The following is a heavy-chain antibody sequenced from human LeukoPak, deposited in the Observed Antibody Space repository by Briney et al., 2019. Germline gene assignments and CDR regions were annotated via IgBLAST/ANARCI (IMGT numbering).Heavy chain of an antibody. J-gene: IGHJ4*02. V-gene: IGHV1-46*01. CDR1: GYTFTSYD. Sequence: ASVKVSCKASGYTFTSYDINWVRQAPGQGLEWLGMINPSGDDPKYAQKFQGRVTVTRDTSTRVVYMEMSSLTSEDTSVYYCATSSTGQLLMSYWGQGTLVTVSS. CDR2: INPSGDDP. CDR3: ATSSTGQLLMSY. D-gene: IGHD4-17*01.